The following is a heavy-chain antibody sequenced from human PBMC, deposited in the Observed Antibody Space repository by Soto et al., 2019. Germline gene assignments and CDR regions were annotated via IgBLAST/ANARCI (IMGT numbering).Heavy chain of an antibody. CDR2: MYYTGRT. CDR1: GGSLSSSSYY. J-gene: IGHJ3*02. V-gene: IGHV4-39*01. Sequence: SETLSLTCTVSGGSLSSSSYYWGWIRQHPGKGLEWIATMYYTGRTYYNPSLKSRVTISVDTSKNQFSLKLNSATASDTAMYYSARVIEARPEGAFDIWGQGTMVTVSS. CDR3: ARVIEARPEGAFDI. D-gene: IGHD6-6*01.